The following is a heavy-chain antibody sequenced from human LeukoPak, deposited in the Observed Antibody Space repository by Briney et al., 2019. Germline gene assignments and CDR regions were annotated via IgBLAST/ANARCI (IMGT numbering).Heavy chain of an antibody. V-gene: IGHV4-61*05. J-gene: IGHJ1*01. Sequence: PSETLSLTCTVSGGSIGSSSYYWGWIRQPPGKGLNWIGYIYYSGSTNYNPSLKSRVTISDDKSKSQFFLKLSSVIAADTAVYYCARARSSNYFQYWGQGILVTVSS. CDR3: ARARSSNYFQY. CDR1: GGSIGSSSYY. D-gene: IGHD6-13*01. CDR2: IYYSGST.